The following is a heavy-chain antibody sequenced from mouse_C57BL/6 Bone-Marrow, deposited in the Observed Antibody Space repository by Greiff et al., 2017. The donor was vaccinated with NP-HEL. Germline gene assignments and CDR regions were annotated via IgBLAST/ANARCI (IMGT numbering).Heavy chain of an antibody. CDR3: ARADWDGGGFDY. V-gene: IGHV1-50*01. CDR1: GYTFTSYW. D-gene: IGHD4-1*01. Sequence: QQPGAELVKPGASVKLSCKASGYTFTSYWMQWVKQRPGQGLEWIGEIDPSDSYTNYNQKFKGKATLTVDTSSSTAYMQLSSLTSEDSAVYYCARADWDGGGFDYWGQGTTLTVSS. J-gene: IGHJ2*01. CDR2: IDPSDSYT.